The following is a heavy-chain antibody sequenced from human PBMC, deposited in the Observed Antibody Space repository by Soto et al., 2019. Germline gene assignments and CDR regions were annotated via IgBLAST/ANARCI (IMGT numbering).Heavy chain of an antibody. CDR1: GGSFSGYY. J-gene: IGHJ5*02. CDR2: INHSGST. D-gene: IGHD2-2*01. Sequence: QVQLQQWGAGLLKPSETLSLTCAVYGGSFSGYYWSWIRQPPGKGLEWIGEINHSGSTNYNPSLKSRVTLSVDTSKNQFSLKLSSVTAADTAVYYCARESVVPAAKISNWFDPWGQGTLVTVSS. V-gene: IGHV4-34*01. CDR3: ARESVVPAAKISNWFDP.